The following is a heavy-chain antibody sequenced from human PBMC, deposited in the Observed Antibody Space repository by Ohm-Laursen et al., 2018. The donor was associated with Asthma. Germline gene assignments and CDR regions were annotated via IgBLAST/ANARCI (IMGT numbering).Heavy chain of an antibody. J-gene: IGHJ3*02. CDR2: IWYDGSNK. Sequence: SLRLSCAASGFTFSNAWMSWVRQAPGKGLEWVAVIWYDGSNKYYADSVKGRFTISRDNSKNTLYLQMNSLRAEDTAVYYCARRTGAFDIWGQGTMVTVSS. V-gene: IGHV3-33*08. CDR3: ARRTGAFDI. CDR1: GFTFSNAW. D-gene: IGHD1-1*01.